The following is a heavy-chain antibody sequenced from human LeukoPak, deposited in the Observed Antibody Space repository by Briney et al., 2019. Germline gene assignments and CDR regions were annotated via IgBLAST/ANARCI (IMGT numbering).Heavy chain of an antibody. D-gene: IGHD5-24*01. V-gene: IGHV4-34*01. CDR3: ARVSGYNPSFDY. Sequence: SETLSLTCAVYGGSFSGYYWSWIRQPPGKGLEWIGEINHSGSTNYNPSLKSRVTISVDTSKNQFSLKLSSVTAADTAVYYCARVSGYNPSFDYWGQGTLVTVSS. CDR2: INHSGST. CDR1: GGSFSGYY. J-gene: IGHJ4*02.